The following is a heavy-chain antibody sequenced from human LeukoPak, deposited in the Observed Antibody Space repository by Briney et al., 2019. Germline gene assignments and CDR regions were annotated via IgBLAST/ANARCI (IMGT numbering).Heavy chain of an antibody. J-gene: IGHJ5*02. Sequence: PGGSLRLSCAASGFTFSSYAMSWVRQAPEKGLEWVSAISGSGGSTYYADSVKGRFTISRDNSKNTLYLQMNSLRAEDTAVYYCAKDRLPGIALTGTWGQGTLVTVSS. CDR3: AKDRLPGIALTGT. CDR1: GFTFSSYA. D-gene: IGHD6-19*01. V-gene: IGHV3-23*01. CDR2: ISGSGGST.